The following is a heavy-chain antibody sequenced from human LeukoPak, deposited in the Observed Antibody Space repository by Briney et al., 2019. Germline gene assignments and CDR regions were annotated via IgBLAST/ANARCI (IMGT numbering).Heavy chain of an antibody. V-gene: IGHV3-23*01. CDR2: ISGSGDST. Sequence: GGSLRLSCAASGFTVSSNYMSWVRQAPGKGLEWISAISGSGDSTYYADSVKGRFTISRDNSKNTLYLQMNSLRAEDTAVYYCASRAVYCTNGVCSLGAFDIWGQGTMVTVSS. CDR1: GFTVSSNY. CDR3: ASRAVYCTNGVCSLGAFDI. J-gene: IGHJ3*02. D-gene: IGHD2-8*01.